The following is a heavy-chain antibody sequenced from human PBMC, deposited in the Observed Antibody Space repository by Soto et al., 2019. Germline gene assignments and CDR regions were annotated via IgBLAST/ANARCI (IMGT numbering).Heavy chain of an antibody. J-gene: IGHJ4*02. CDR2: MFYSGNS. CDR1: GGSMSDFY. D-gene: IGHD3-16*01. V-gene: IGHV4-59*13. Sequence: SETLSLTCTVSGGSMSDFYGSWVRQPPGKGLEWIGYMFYSGNSNYNASLKSRVTISMDTSKNQFSLNLRSVTAADTAVYYCVRSGHSFGGGVWGQGTQVTVSS. CDR3: VRSGHSFGGGV.